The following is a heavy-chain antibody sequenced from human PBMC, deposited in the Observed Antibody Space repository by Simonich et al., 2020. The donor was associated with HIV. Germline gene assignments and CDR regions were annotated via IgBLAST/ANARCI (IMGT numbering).Heavy chain of an antibody. V-gene: IGHV1-18*01. CDR2: ISAYNGNT. Sequence: QVQLVQSGAEVKKPGASVKVSCKASGYIFTSYGISWVRQAPGQGLEWMGWISAYNGNTNYAQKLQGRVTMTTDTSTSTAYRELRSLRSDETAVYYCARGSPQDPYYYYYYMDVWGKGTTVTVSS. J-gene: IGHJ6*03. CDR1: GYIFTSYG. D-gene: IGHD2-15*01. CDR3: ARGSPQDPYYYYYYMDV.